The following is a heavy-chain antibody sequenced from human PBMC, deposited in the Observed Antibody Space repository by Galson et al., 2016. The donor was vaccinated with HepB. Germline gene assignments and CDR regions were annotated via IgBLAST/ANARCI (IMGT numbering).Heavy chain of an antibody. J-gene: IGHJ4*02. CDR1: GFTFSSYG. CDR3: AKVGPSCSSTRCSDYYFDY. Sequence: SLRLSCAASGFTFSSYGMNWVRQAPGKGLEWVAAVSGSAAGTEYGITTDYADSVKGRFTISRDNSKHTLYLQMNSLRAEDTAVYYCAKVGPSCSSTRCSDYYFDYWGQGTLVTVSS. V-gene: IGHV3-23*01. D-gene: IGHD2-2*01. CDR2: VSGSAAGTEYGITT.